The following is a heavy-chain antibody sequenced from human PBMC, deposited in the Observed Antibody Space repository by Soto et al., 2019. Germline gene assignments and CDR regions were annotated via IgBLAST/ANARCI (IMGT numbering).Heavy chain of an antibody. V-gene: IGHV3-23*01. Sequence: EVQLLESGGGLVQPGGSLRLSCAASGFTFSSYAMTWVRQAPGKGLEWVSGISGSGGTTDYADSVKGRFTISRDNSKNTLFLQMNSLRAEVTAVYYCAKSYYYSSGGGFEYWGQGTLVTVSS. CDR2: ISGSGGTT. D-gene: IGHD3-10*01. J-gene: IGHJ4*02. CDR3: AKSYYYSSGGGFEY. CDR1: GFTFSSYA.